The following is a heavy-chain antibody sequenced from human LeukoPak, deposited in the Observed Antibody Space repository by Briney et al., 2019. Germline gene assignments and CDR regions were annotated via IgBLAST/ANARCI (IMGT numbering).Heavy chain of an antibody. Sequence: PGGSLRLSCAASGFTFSSYWMHWVRQAPGKGLVWVSHINSDGSSTSSAGSVKGRFTISRDNAKNTVYLQMDSLRAEDTAVYYCANPPGSAAALRYYFDYWGQGTLVTVSS. J-gene: IGHJ4*02. CDR3: ANPPGSAAALRYYFDY. CDR2: INSDGSST. CDR1: GFTFSSYW. D-gene: IGHD6-13*01. V-gene: IGHV3-74*01.